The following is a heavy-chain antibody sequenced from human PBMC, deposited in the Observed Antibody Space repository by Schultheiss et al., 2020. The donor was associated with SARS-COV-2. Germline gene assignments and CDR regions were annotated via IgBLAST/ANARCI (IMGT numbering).Heavy chain of an antibody. CDR1: GFTFSSYA. V-gene: IGHV3-30-3*01. CDR3: ARESAMALYYYYGMDV. Sequence: GESLKISCAASGFTFSSYAMHWVRQAPGKGLEWVAVISYDGSNKYYADSVKGRFTISRDNSKNTLYLQMNSLRAEDTAVYYCARESAMALYYYYGMDVWGQGTTVTVSS. D-gene: IGHD5-18*01. CDR2: ISYDGSNK. J-gene: IGHJ6*02.